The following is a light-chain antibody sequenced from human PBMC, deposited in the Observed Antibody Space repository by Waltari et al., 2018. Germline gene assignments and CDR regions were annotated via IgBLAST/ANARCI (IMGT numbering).Light chain of an antibody. CDR3: QQYYSTLPT. CDR2: WAS. Sequence: DIVMTQSPDSLTVSLGERATINCKSSQSVLYSSNNKNYIAWYQQKPGQPPKLLIYWASTRESGVPDRFRGSGSGTEFTLTISRLQAEDVAVYYCQQYYSTLPTFGPGTKVDIK. CDR1: QSVLYSSNNKNY. V-gene: IGKV4-1*01. J-gene: IGKJ3*01.